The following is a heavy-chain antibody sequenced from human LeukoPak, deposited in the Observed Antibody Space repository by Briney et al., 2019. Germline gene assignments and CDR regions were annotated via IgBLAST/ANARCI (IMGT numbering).Heavy chain of an antibody. CDR2: MNHNRGNT. D-gene: IGHD2-15*01. J-gene: IGHJ6*03. V-gene: IGHV1-8*01. CDR3: ARGKSGRHCSGGSCYVDYYYMDV. Sequence: ASVKVSCKASGYTFTSYDINGVRQAPGQGREGMGWMNHNRGNTVYAQNFQGRVTMTRTNSISTAYMELSSLTSEDTAVYYCARGKSGRHCSGGSCYVDYYYMDVWGKGTTVTVSS. CDR1: GYTFTSYD.